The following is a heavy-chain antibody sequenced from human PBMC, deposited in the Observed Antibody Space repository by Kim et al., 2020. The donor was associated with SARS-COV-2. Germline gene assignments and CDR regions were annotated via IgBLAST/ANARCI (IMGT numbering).Heavy chain of an antibody. Sequence: GGSLRLSCAASGFTFSNYFMSWVRQAPGEGLEWVANIKQDESEKYYVDSVRGRFTISRDNAKNSLYLQMNSLRPEDTAVYYCARGWFGDLYGMDVWGQGTTVTVSS. J-gene: IGHJ6*02. V-gene: IGHV3-7*03. D-gene: IGHD3-10*01. CDR1: GFTFSNYF. CDR2: IKQDESEK. CDR3: ARGWFGDLYGMDV.